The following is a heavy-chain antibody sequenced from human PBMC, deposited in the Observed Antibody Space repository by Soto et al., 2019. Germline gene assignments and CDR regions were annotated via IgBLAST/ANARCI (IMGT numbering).Heavy chain of an antibody. CDR3: AREWLLNWFDP. D-gene: IGHD3-22*01. J-gene: IGHJ5*02. Sequence: SETLSLTCTVSGGSISSSSYYWGWIRQPPGKGLEWIGSIYYSGSTYYNPSLKSRVTISVDTSKNQFSLKLSSVTAADTAVYYCAREWLLNWFDPWGQGTLVTVSS. V-gene: IGHV4-39*02. CDR2: IYYSGST. CDR1: GGSISSSSYY.